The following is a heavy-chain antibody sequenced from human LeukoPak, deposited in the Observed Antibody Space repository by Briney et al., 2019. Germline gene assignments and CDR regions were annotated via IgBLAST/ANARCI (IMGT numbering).Heavy chain of an antibody. CDR3: ARDYGGRSRYFDWTTIIDY. D-gene: IGHD3-9*01. V-gene: IGHV3-23*01. CDR2: ISGSGGST. Sequence: AGGSLRLSCAASGFTFSSYAMSWVRQAPGKGLEWVSAISGSGGSTYYADSVKGQITVSRDNAKNVLYLEMNSLRAEDTAVYFCARDYGGRSRYFDWTTIIDYWGQGTLVTVSS. J-gene: IGHJ4*02. CDR1: GFTFSSYA.